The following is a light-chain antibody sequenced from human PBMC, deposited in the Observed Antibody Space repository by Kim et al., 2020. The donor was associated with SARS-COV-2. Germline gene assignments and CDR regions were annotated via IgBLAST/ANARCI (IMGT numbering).Light chain of an antibody. CDR3: QQYNNWPLYT. V-gene: IGKV3-15*01. CDR2: GAS. Sequence: SPGERATRSCRASQSVSSNLAWYQQKPGQPPRLLIYGASTTATGIPARFSGSGSGTEFTLTISSLQSEDFAVYYCQQYNNWPLYTFGQGTKLEI. J-gene: IGKJ2*01. CDR1: QSVSSN.